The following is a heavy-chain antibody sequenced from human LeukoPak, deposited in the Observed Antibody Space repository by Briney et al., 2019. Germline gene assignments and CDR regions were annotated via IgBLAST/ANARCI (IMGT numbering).Heavy chain of an antibody. CDR1: GGSFSGYY. V-gene: IGHV4-34*01. D-gene: IGHD3-22*01. J-gene: IGHJ4*02. CDR3: ARQDYYDSSGYYVYFDY. Sequence: PSETLSLTCAVYGGSFSGYYWSWIRQPPGKGLEWTGEINHSGSTNYNPSLKSRVTISVDTSKNQFSLKLSSVTAADTAVYYCARQDYYDSSGYYVYFDYWGQGTLVTVSS. CDR2: INHSGST.